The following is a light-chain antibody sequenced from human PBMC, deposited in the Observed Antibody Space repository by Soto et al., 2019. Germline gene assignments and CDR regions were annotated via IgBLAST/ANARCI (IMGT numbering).Light chain of an antibody. CDR3: QQYVSSPRT. CDR1: DGVGRS. Sequence: IVLTQSPVSLSLSPGERATLSCRASDGVGRSLAWFQQRPGQAPRLLIYGASTRATGIPDRFSGGESGTGFTLTISRLEPEDFAVYYCQQYVSSPRTFXQGTKVDI. V-gene: IGKV3-20*01. J-gene: IGKJ1*01. CDR2: GAS.